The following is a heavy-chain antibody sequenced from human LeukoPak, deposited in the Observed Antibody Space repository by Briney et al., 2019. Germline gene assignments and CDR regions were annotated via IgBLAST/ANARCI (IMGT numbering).Heavy chain of an antibody. CDR2: ISYDGSNK. CDR1: GFTYSSYA. Sequence: GRSLRLSCAASGFTYSSYAMHWVRQAPGKGLEWVAVISYDGSNKYYADSVKGRFTISRDNSKNTLYLQMNSLRAEDTAVYYCARESVAGNYYYYYMDVWGKGTTVTVSS. CDR3: ARESVAGNYYYYYMDV. D-gene: IGHD6-19*01. V-gene: IGHV3-30*04. J-gene: IGHJ6*03.